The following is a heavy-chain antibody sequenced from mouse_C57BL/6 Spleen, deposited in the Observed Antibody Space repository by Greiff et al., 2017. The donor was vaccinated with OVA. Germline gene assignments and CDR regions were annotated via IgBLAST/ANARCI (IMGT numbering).Heavy chain of an antibody. D-gene: IGHD1-1*01. V-gene: IGHV1-15*01. J-gene: IGHJ2*01. CDR2: IDPETGGT. CDR3: TRPITTVGATDD. Sequence: VQLQQSGAELVRPGASVTLSCKASGYTFTDYEMHWVKQTPVHGLEWIGAIDPETGGTAYNQKFKGKAILTADKSSSTAYMELRSLTSEDSAVYYCTRPITTVGATDDWGKGTTLTVSS. CDR1: GYTFTDYE.